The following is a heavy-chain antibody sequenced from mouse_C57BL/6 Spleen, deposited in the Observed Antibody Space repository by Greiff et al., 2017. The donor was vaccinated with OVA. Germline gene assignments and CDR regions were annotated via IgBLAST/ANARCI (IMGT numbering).Heavy chain of an antibody. CDR2: INPSTGGT. CDR1: GYSFTGYY. J-gene: IGHJ4*01. V-gene: IGHV1-42*01. CDR3: ARAPITTVVAGAMDY. D-gene: IGHD1-1*01. Sequence: EVQLVESGPELVKPGASVKISCKASGYSFTGYYMNWVKQSPEKSLEWIGEINPSTGGTTYNQKFKAKATLTVDKSSSTAYMQLKSLTSEDSAVYYCARAPITTVVAGAMDYWGQGTSVTVSS.